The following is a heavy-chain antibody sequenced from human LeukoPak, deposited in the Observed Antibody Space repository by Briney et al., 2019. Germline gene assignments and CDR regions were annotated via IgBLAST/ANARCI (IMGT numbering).Heavy chain of an antibody. J-gene: IGHJ4*02. Sequence: PSETLSLTCTVSAGSISSYHWSWIRQPPGKGLEWIAYIYYSGSTNYSPSLKSRVTVSLDTSKNQFSLKLSSVTAADTAVYYCAGSRRVTGDGTFDYWGQGTLVTVSS. V-gene: IGHV4-59*08. CDR1: AGSISSYH. CDR3: AGSRRVTGDGTFDY. D-gene: IGHD7-27*01. CDR2: IYYSGST.